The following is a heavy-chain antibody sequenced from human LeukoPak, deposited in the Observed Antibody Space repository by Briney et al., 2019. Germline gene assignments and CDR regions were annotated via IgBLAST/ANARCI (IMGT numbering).Heavy chain of an antibody. CDR1: GFTFSTYG. D-gene: IGHD2-15*01. V-gene: IGHV3-23*01. CDR3: AKRGVVGASGTYAFDI. Sequence: GGSLRLSCAASGFTFSTYGMSWVRQAPGKGLEWVSALSGSGGATYYTDSVRGRFTISRDNSKNTLYLQMNSLRADDTAKYYCAKRGVVGASGTYAFDIWGQGTMVTVSS. CDR2: LSGSGGAT. J-gene: IGHJ3*02.